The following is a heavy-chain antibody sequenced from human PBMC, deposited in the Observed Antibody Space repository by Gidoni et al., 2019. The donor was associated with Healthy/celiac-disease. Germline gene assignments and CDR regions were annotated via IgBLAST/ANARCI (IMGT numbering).Heavy chain of an antibody. CDR2: IRSKANSYAT. CDR3: TRPRDIDYAPYYYGMDV. D-gene: IGHD4-17*01. J-gene: IGHJ6*02. Sequence: EVQLVESGGGLVQPGGSLKLSCAASGFTFIGSAMHWVRQASGKGMEWVGRIRSKANSYATAYAASVKGRFTISRDDSKNTAYLQMNSLKTEDTAVYYCTRPRDIDYAPYYYGMDVWGQGTTVTVSS. CDR1: GFTFIGSA. V-gene: IGHV3-73*02.